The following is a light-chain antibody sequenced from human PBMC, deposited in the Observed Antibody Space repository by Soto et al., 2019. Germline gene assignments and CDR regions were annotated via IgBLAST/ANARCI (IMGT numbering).Light chain of an antibody. CDR1: QSVSSY. CDR3: QQRSNWPPNT. V-gene: IGKV3-11*01. CDR2: DAS. J-gene: IGKJ4*01. Sequence: EIVLTQSPATLSLSPGERATLSCRASQSVSSYLAWYQQKPGQAPRLLIYDASNSATGIPARFSGSGSGTDFTLTISSLEPEDFAVYYCQQRSNWPPNTFGGGTKVDIK.